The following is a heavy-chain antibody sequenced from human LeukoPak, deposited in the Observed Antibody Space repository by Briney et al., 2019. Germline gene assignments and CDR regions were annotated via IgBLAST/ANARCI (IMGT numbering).Heavy chain of an antibody. CDR3: ARDTGRRDFDY. J-gene: IGHJ4*02. D-gene: IGHD1-14*01. V-gene: IGHV1-8*03. CDR1: GGTFSSYA. CDR2: ISAYNGNT. Sequence: ASVKVSCKASGGTFSSYAISWVRQAPGQGLEWMGWISAYNGNTGYAQKFQGRVTITRDTSISTAYMELSSLRSEDTAVYYCARDTGRRDFDYWGQGTLVTVSS.